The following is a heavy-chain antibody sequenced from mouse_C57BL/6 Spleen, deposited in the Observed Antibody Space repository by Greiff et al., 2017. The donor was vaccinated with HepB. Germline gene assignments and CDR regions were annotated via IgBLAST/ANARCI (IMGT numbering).Heavy chain of an antibody. V-gene: IGHV5-4*01. Sequence: DVHLVESGGGLVKPGGSLKLSCAASGFTFSSYAMSWVRQTPEKRLEWVATISDGGSYTYYPDNVKGRFTISRDNAKNNLYLQMSHLKSEDTAMYYCARVSSLLAMDYWGQGTSVTVSS. CDR2: ISDGGSYT. D-gene: IGHD1-1*01. CDR1: GFTFSSYA. CDR3: ARVSSLLAMDY. J-gene: IGHJ4*01.